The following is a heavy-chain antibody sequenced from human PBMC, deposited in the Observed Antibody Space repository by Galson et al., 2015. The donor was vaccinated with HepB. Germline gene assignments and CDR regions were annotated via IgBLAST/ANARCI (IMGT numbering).Heavy chain of an antibody. CDR2: ISAYNGNT. D-gene: IGHD3-10*01. CDR3: ARDRGDTMVRGAIDAFDI. J-gene: IGHJ3*02. V-gene: IGHV1-18*04. Sequence: SVKVSCKASGYTFTSYGISWVRQAPGQGLEWMGWISAYNGNTNYAQKLQGRVTMTTDTSTSTAYMELRSLRSDDTAVYYCARDRGDTMVRGAIDAFDIWGQGTMVTASS. CDR1: GYTFTSYG.